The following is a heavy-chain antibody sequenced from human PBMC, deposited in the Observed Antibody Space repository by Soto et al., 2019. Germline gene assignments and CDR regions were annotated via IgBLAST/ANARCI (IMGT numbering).Heavy chain of an antibody. Sequence: KLSCTSCVYGFTGYYMHWVRQAHTQGLEWMGMINPNSDSTNYAQIFQDRVTMTRDTSLSTVYMTLTRLTSDDTAVYYCARDLAKGGGSAGFDYWVQGTLVTVS. CDR3: ARDLAKGGGSAGFDY. CDR2: INPNSDST. D-gene: IGHD1-26*01. CDR1: VYGFTGYY. J-gene: IGHJ4*02. V-gene: IGHV1-2*02.